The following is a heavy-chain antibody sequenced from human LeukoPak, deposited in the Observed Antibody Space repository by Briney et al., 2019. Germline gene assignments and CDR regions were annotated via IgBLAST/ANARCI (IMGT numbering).Heavy chain of an antibody. Sequence: GGSMRLSCAASGFTFDDYGMSWVRQAPGKGLEWVSGINWNGGSTGYADSVKGRFTISRDNAKNSLYLQMNSLRAEDTAVYYCARDHPQTYYYGSGSYCSYWGQGTLVTVSS. D-gene: IGHD3-10*01. CDR1: GFTFDDYG. V-gene: IGHV3-20*04. J-gene: IGHJ4*02. CDR3: ARDHPQTYYYGSGSYCSY. CDR2: INWNGGST.